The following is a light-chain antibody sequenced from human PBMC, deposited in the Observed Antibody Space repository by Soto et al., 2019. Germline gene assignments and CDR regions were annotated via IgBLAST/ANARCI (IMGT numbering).Light chain of an antibody. Sequence: QSALTQPRSVSGSPGQSVTISCTGTSSDVGGYDFVSWYQQHPGKAPKLMISDVSKRPSGVPDRFSGSKSGNTAYLTISGVQPEDEADYHCSSYTTIKTVVFGGGTKVTVL. CDR2: DVS. J-gene: IGLJ2*01. CDR3: SSYTTIKTVV. V-gene: IGLV2-11*01. CDR1: SSDVGGYDF.